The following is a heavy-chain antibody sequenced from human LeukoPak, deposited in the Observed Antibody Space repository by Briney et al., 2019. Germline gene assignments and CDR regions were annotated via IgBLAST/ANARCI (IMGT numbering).Heavy chain of an antibody. Sequence: GGSLRLSCAASGFTFSDYYMSWIRQAPGKGLEWVSYISSSGSYTNYADSVKGRFTISRDNAKNSLYLQMNSLRAEDTAVYYCAREHLYYYGSGSYGGMDVWGKGTTVTVSS. CDR1: GFTFSDYY. V-gene: IGHV3-11*06. J-gene: IGHJ6*04. D-gene: IGHD3-10*01. CDR2: ISSSGSYT. CDR3: AREHLYYYGSGSYGGMDV.